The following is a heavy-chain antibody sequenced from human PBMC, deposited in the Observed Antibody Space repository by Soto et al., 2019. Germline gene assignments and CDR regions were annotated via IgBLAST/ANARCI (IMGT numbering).Heavy chain of an antibody. D-gene: IGHD3-22*01. V-gene: IGHV3-48*03. Sequence: GGSLRLSCAASGFTFSSYEMNWVRQAPGKGPEWVSYISSSGSTIYYADSVKGRFTISRDNAKNSLYLQMNSLRAEDTAVYYCARSYDSSGYSDDAFDIWGQGTMVTVSS. CDR1: GFTFSSYE. CDR2: ISSSGSTI. CDR3: ARSYDSSGYSDDAFDI. J-gene: IGHJ3*02.